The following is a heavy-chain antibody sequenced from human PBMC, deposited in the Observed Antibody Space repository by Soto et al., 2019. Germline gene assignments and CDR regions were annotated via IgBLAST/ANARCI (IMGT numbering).Heavy chain of an antibody. CDR3: AREIVVEYKLLFSYYYYGMDV. V-gene: IGHV3-30-3*01. CDR1: GFTFSSYA. D-gene: IGHD2-2*01. CDR2: ISYDGSNK. Sequence: GGSLRLSCAASGFTFSSYAMHWVRQAPGKGLEWVAVISYDGSNKYYADSVKGRFTISRYTSKNTLYLQMNSLRAEDTAVYYCAREIVVEYKLLFSYYYYGMDVCGQGTTVTVSS. J-gene: IGHJ6*02.